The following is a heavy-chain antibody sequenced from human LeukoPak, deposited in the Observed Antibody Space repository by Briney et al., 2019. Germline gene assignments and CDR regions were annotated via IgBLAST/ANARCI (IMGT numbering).Heavy chain of an antibody. J-gene: IGHJ3*02. CDR1: GFNFNGYN. Sequence: GSLRLSCMGSGFNFNGYNMNWVRQAAGKGLEWIAYISISGDIRYYTDSVRGRFTISRDNAKNSLYLQMSSLRVDDTAVYYCGRLPTLQNQAKHTSWDAFDIWGRGTMITVSA. CDR2: ISISGDIR. D-gene: IGHD1-14*01. V-gene: IGHV3-48*01. CDR3: GRLPTLQNQAKHTSWDAFDI.